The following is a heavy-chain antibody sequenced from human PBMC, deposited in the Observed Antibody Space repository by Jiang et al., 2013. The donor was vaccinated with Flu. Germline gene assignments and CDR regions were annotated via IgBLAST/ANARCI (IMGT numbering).Heavy chain of an antibody. Sequence: PGLVKPSQTLSLTCTVSGGSVNSGNFYWTWLRQQPGKGPEWIGYIYNTGTTYYNPSLKGRVLISVDTSENQFSLILTSVTAADTAVYYCARDGTLFPSYGMDVWGQGTTVTVSS. CDR3: ARDGTLFPSYGMDV. V-gene: IGHV4-31*03. CDR1: GGSVNSGNFY. J-gene: IGHJ6*02. CDR2: IYNTGTT. D-gene: IGHD2-21*01.